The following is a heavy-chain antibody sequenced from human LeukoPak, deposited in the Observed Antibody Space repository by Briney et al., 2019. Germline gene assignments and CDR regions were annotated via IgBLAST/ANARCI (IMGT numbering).Heavy chain of an antibody. CDR1: GGSISSYY. J-gene: IGHJ2*01. CDR2: IYYSGST. Sequence: SETLSLTCTVSGGSISSYYWSWIRQPPGKGLEWIGYIYYSGSTNYNPSLKSRVTISVDTSKNRFSLKLSSVTAADTAVYYCARETPQLAFDLWGRGTLVTVSS. D-gene: IGHD1-1*01. CDR3: ARETPQLAFDL. V-gene: IGHV4-59*01.